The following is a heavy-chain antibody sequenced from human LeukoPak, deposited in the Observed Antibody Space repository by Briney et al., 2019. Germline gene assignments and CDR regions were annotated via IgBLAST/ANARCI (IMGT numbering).Heavy chain of an antibody. Sequence: ASVKVSCKASGGTFSNSAISWVRQAPGQGLEWMGRIIPFPDIADYAQKFQGRVTISADRSTSTAYMELSSLKSGDTAVYYCAAPQRTDFYYFDFWGQGTLVTVSS. CDR3: AAPQRTDFYYFDF. J-gene: IGHJ4*02. D-gene: IGHD2-2*01. V-gene: IGHV1-69*04. CDR1: GGTFSNSA. CDR2: IIPFPDIA.